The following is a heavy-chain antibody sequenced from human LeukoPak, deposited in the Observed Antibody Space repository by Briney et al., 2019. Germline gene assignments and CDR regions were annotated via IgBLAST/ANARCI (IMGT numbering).Heavy chain of an antibody. D-gene: IGHD3-16*01. CDR2: IGASGATT. CDR1: GFTFSSNA. CDR3: AKVWAVSYFDY. Sequence: GRSRRLSCAASGFTFSSNAMRWVRQAPEKGLEWVAAIGASGATTYYADSGKGRFTISRDNSKNTLLLQMNSLRAEDTAVYYCAKVWAVSYFDYWGQGALVTVSS. J-gene: IGHJ4*02. V-gene: IGHV3-23*01.